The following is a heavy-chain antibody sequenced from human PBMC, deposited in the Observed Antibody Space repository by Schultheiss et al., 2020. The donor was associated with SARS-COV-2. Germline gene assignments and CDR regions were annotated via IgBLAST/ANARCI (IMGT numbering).Heavy chain of an antibody. V-gene: IGHV6-1*01. CDR2: TYYRSKWYN. CDR1: GDSVSSNSAA. D-gene: IGHD6-13*01. Sequence: SQTLSLTCAISGDSVSSNSAAWNWIRQSPSRGLEWLGRTYYRSKWYNDYAVSVKSRITINPDTSKNQFSLQLNSVTPEDTAVYYCARGKIAAADVYYYYGMDVWGQGTMVTVSS. J-gene: IGHJ6*02. CDR3: ARGKIAAADVYYYYGMDV.